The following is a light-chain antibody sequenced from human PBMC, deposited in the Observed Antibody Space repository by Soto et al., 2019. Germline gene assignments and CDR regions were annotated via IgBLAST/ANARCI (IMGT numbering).Light chain of an antibody. CDR1: QSISSH. Sequence: EIVLTQSPATLSLSPGERATLSCRASQSISSHLAWYQQKPGQAPRLLIYDASDRATGIPARFSGSGSGTDFYLTINSLEHEDFAVYYCQQRSSWPLTFGGGTKVDIK. CDR3: QQRSSWPLT. J-gene: IGKJ4*02. V-gene: IGKV3-11*01. CDR2: DAS.